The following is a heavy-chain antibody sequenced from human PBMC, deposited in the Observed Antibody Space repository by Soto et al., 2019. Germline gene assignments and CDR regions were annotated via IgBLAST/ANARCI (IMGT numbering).Heavy chain of an antibody. D-gene: IGHD3-10*01. J-gene: IGHJ5*02. V-gene: IGHV1-18*01. CDR3: ARDRGITLVRGGNWFDP. Sequence: ASVKVSCKASGYTFTSYGISWVRQAPGQGLEWMGWISAYNGNTNYAQKLQGRVTITTDTSASTAYMEQRSRRCGDTAVYYCARDRGITLVRGGNWFDPWGQGTLVTVSS. CDR1: GYTFTSYG. CDR2: ISAYNGNT.